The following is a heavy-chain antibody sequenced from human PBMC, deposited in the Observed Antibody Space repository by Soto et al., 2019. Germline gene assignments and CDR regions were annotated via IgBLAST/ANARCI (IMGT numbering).Heavy chain of an antibody. V-gene: IGHV1-8*01. J-gene: IGHJ6*02. Sequence: QVQLVQSGAEVKKPGASVKVSCKASGYTFTSYDINWVRQATGQGLEWMGRMNPNSGNTGYAQKCQGRVTMTRNTSISTAYMELSSLRSEDTAVYYCARGLEYPYYYYGMDVWGQGTTVTVSS. CDR1: GYTFTSYD. CDR3: ARGLEYPYYYYGMDV. CDR2: MNPNSGNT.